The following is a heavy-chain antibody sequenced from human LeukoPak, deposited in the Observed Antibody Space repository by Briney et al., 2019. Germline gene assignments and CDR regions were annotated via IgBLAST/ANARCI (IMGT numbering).Heavy chain of an antibody. D-gene: IGHD3-10*01. CDR2: ISFDASNK. Sequence: GGSLRLSCAASGFTFSSYGMHWVRQAPGKGLEWVAVISFDASNKYYADSVKGRFTISRDNSKNTLYLQMNSLRAEDTAVYYCAKDVDTFGSGSYVEGFDYWGQGTLVTVSS. J-gene: IGHJ4*02. CDR3: AKDVDTFGSGSYVEGFDY. CDR1: GFTFSSYG. V-gene: IGHV3-30*18.